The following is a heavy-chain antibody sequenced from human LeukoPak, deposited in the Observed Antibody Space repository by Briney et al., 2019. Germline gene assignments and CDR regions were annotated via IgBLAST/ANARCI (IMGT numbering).Heavy chain of an antibody. J-gene: IGHJ6*03. CDR2: IIPIFGTA. CDR3: ARSPSTIVVVPAPPVRYYMDV. D-gene: IGHD2-2*01. Sequence: SVKVSCKASGGTFSSYAISWVRQAPGQGLEWMGGIIPIFGTANYAQKFQGRVTITADESTSTAYMELSSLRSEDTAVYYCARSPSTIVVVPAPPVRYYMDVWGKGTTVTVSS. V-gene: IGHV1-69*13. CDR1: GGTFSSYA.